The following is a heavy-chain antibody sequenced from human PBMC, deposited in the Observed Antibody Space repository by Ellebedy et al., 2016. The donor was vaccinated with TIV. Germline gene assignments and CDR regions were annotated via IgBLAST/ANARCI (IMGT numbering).Heavy chain of an antibody. CDR2: ISTSSSYI. J-gene: IGHJ5*02. CDR1: GFTFSSYS. D-gene: IGHD5-12*01. V-gene: IGHV3-21*01. Sequence: PGGSLRLSCAASGFTFSSYSMNWVRQAPGKGLAWVSSISTSSSYIYYADSVKGRFTISRDNAKNSLYLQMNSLRAEDTAVYYCARALLIRGYSGYDYVSWGQGTLVTVSS. CDR3: ARALLIRGYSGYDYVS.